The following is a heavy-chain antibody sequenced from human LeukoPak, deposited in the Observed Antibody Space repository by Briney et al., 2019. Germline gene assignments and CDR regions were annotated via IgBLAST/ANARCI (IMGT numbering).Heavy chain of an antibody. D-gene: IGHD3-16*02. Sequence: GGSLRLSCTASGFTLSNYAMSWVRQGPGKGLEWVSAIAVTGGTYHADSVRGRLTISRDSSKNTLYLQMSSLRAEDAGVYYCAKQRLGSYRIFDAFDIWGQGTMVTVSS. CDR1: GFTLSNYA. CDR3: AKQRLGSYRIFDAFDI. CDR2: IAVTGGT. J-gene: IGHJ3*02. V-gene: IGHV3-23*01.